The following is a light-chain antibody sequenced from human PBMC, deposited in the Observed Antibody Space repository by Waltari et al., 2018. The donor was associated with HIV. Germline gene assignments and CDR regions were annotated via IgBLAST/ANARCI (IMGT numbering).Light chain of an antibody. J-gene: IGLJ3*02. CDR3: QSYDSSLRTVL. Sequence: QSVLTQPPSVSGAPGQRVIISCTGSSSNIGAHYGVKWYQHRPGPAPRLLIFSDHNRPSGVPDRFSGSTSATSASLAITGLQAEDESDYYCQSYDSSLRTVLFGGGTKLTVL. V-gene: IGLV1-40*01. CDR1: SSNIGAHYG. CDR2: SDH.